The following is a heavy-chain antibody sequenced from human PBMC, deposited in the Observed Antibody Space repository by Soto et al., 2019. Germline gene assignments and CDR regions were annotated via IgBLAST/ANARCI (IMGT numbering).Heavy chain of an antibody. J-gene: IGHJ4*02. CDR1: GFTFSSYG. V-gene: IGHV3-30*18. D-gene: IGHD5-18*01. CDR2: ISYDGSNK. CDR3: AKDRGGGYSYGDY. Sequence: GGSLRLSCAASGFTFSSYGMHWVRQAPGKGLEWVAVISYDGSNKYYADSVKGRFTISRDNSKNTLYLQMNSLRAEDTAVYYCAKDRGGGYSYGDYWGQGTLVTVSS.